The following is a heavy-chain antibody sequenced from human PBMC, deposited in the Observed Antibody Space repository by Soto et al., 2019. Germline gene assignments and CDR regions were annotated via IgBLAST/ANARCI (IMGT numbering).Heavy chain of an antibody. J-gene: IGHJ5*02. Sequence: EVQLLESGGDLVQPGGSLRLSCAASGFTFSSYAMSWVRQAPGKGLEWVSAISGRGSSTDYVESVKGRFTISRDNSRNTLYLQMNSLRAEDTAVYYCAKGLELYYDFWSGYFWANWFDPWGQGTLVTVSS. CDR1: GFTFSSYA. V-gene: IGHV3-23*01. CDR2: ISGRGSST. CDR3: AKGLELYYDFWSGYFWANWFDP. D-gene: IGHD3-3*01.